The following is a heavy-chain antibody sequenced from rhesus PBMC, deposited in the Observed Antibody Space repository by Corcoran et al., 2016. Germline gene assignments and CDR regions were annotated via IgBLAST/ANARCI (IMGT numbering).Heavy chain of an antibody. V-gene: IGHV3-136*01. CDR2: ITYTGETR. CDR3: ARDRCTGSGCYLDY. D-gene: IGHD2-21*01. Sequence: EVQLVESGGGLVQPGGSLRLSCAASGFTFNNYDMSWVRQAPGKGLEWVSYITYTGETRYYADSVRGRFTISRDNAKNSLSLQMSSLRVEDTAVYYCARDRCTGSGCYLDYWGQGVLVTVSS. J-gene: IGHJ4*01. CDR1: GFTFNNYD.